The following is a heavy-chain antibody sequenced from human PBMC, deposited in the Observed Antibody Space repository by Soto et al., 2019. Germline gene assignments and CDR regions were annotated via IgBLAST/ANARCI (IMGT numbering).Heavy chain of an antibody. J-gene: IGHJ4*02. CDR1: GGSISSSSYY. CDR3: ASLLFSGSYYFDY. V-gene: IGHV4-39*01. Sequence: QLQLQESGPGLVKPSETLSPTCTVSGGSISSSSYYWGWIRQPPGKGLEWTGSIYYNGSNYYTPSLKSRVTISVDTSKNHFSLKLSSVTAADTAVYYCASLLFSGSYYFDYWGQGTLVTVSS. D-gene: IGHD1-26*01. CDR2: IYYNGSN.